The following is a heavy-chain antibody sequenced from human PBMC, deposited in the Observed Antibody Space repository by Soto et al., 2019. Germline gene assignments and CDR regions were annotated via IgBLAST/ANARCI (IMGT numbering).Heavy chain of an antibody. Sequence: QVQLQESGPGLVKPSQTLSLTCTVSGGSISSGDYYWSWIRQPPGKGLEWIGYIYYSGSTYYNPSLKSRVTISVDTSKNQFSLKLSSVTAADTAVYYCAREGGRGPTDYLFPAVNWFDPWGQGTLVTVSS. D-gene: IGHD2-21*01. CDR1: GGSISSGDYY. J-gene: IGHJ5*02. CDR2: IYYSGST. CDR3: AREGGRGPTDYLFPAVNWFDP. V-gene: IGHV4-30-4*01.